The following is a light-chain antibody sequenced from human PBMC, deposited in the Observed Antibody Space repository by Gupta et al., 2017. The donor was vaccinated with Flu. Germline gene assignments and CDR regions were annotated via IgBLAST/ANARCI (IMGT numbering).Light chain of an antibody. Sequence: QSALTQPRSVSGSPGQSVTISCTGTSSDVGGHDYVSWYQHHPGNTPRLLIYDVHVRPSGVPDRFSGSKSGNTASLTISVLQADDEADYYCCSFGGDYNFFGGGTRLTVL. J-gene: IGLJ2*01. CDR2: DVH. V-gene: IGLV2-11*01. CDR1: SSDVGGHDY. CDR3: CSFGGDYNF.